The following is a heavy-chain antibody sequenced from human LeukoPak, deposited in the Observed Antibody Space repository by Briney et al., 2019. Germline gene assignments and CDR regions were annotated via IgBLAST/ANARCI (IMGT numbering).Heavy chain of an antibody. V-gene: IGHV1-69*05. D-gene: IGHD3-16*02. J-gene: IGHJ3*02. Sequence: SVKVSCKASGGAFSSYAISWVRQAPGQGLEWIGGIIPIFGTANYAQKVQGRVTITTAEATSTAYMELSSLRSEDTAVYYCATVGDYVWGSYRYYAFDIWGQGTMVTVSS. CDR3: ATVGDYVWGSYRYYAFDI. CDR2: IIPIFGTA. CDR1: GGAFSSYA.